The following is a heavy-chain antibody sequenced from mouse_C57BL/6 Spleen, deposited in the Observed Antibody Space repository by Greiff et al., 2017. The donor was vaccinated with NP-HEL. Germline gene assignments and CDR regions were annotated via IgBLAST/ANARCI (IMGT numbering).Heavy chain of an antibody. CDR1: GYSITSGYY. J-gene: IGHJ4*01. V-gene: IGHV3-6*01. CDR2: ISYDGSN. CDR3: ARDLAMDY. Sequence: DVQLQESGPGLVKPSQSLSLTCSVTGYSITSGYYWNWIRQFPGNKLEWMGYISYDGSNNYNPSLNNRISITRDTSKNQFFLKLNSVTTEDTATYYCARDLAMDYWGQGTSVTVSS.